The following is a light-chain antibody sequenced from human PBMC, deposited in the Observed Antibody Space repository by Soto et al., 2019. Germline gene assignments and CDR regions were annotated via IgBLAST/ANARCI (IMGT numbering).Light chain of an antibody. J-gene: IGKJ2*01. Sequence: DIQMTQSPSSLSASVGDRVTITCRASQGISNYLAWYQQKPGKVPKLLIYAASTLQSGIPSRFSGSSSGTDFTLTISRLQPEDVEISYCQKYTSAPSTFGQGTKLEIK. CDR2: AAS. V-gene: IGKV1-27*01. CDR3: QKYTSAPST. CDR1: QGISNY.